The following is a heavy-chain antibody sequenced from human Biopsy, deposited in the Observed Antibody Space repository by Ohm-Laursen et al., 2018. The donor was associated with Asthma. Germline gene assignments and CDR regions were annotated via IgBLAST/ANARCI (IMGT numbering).Heavy chain of an antibody. J-gene: IGHJ6*02. CDR2: IYHRGNT. D-gene: IGHD3-3*01. CDR3: ARDYYDFWNRSVYTYFGMDV. Sequence: TLSLTCSVSGYSISNGGYYWTWVRQRPGKGPEWIGNIYHRGNTKYNPSLKSRLSFSVDTSKNQFSLKLSSVTAADTAIYFCARDYYDFWNRSVYTYFGMDVWGRGTTVVVSS. CDR1: GYSISNGGYY. V-gene: IGHV4-31*03.